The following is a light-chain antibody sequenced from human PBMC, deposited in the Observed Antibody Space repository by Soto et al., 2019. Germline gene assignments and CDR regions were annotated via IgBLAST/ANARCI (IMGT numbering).Light chain of an antibody. V-gene: IGKV3-15*01. CDR3: QQYNNWPPTWT. CDR2: GAS. Sequence: EIVMTQSPATLSVSPGERATLSCRASQSVSSDLAWYQQKPGQAPRLLMYGASTRATGIPARFSGSGSGTEFTLTISSLQSEDFAVYYCQQYNNWPPTWTFGQGTKVDIK. J-gene: IGKJ1*01. CDR1: QSVSSD.